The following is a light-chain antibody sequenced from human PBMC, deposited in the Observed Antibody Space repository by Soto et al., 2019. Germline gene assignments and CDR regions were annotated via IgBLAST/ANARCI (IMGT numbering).Light chain of an antibody. J-gene: IGLJ3*02. Sequence: QSAPTQPASVSGSPGQSITISCTGTSSDVGSYNLVSWYQQHPGKAPKLMIYEGSKRPSGVSNRFSGSKSGNTASLTISGLQAEDEADYYCCSYAGSSTLNWVFGGGTKVTVL. CDR2: EGS. CDR1: SSDVGSYNL. V-gene: IGLV2-23*01. CDR3: CSYAGSSTLNWV.